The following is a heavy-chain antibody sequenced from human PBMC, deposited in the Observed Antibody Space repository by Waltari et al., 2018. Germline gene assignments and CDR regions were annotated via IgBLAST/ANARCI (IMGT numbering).Heavy chain of an antibody. V-gene: IGHV1-69-2*01. CDR1: GYTFMDYF. Sequence: EVELVQSGAEVQTPGATVKISCKAYGYTFMDYFMHWVQQAPGKGLEWMGRIDPEDGETVYSEKFQGRVTITADTSTDTAYMELSSLTSGDTAVYYCAPLPGGSGQTFDYWGQGTLVTVSS. J-gene: IGHJ4*02. CDR3: APLPGGSGQTFDY. D-gene: IGHD3-10*01. CDR2: IDPEDGET.